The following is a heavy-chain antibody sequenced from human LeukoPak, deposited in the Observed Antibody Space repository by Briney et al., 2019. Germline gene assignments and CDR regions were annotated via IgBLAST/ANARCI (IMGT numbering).Heavy chain of an antibody. D-gene: IGHD5-12*01. J-gene: IGHJ4*02. CDR3: ATRYIVATIMFDY. CDR2: FDPEGGET. Sequence: ASVKVSCKVSGYTLTELSMHWVRQAPGKGLEWMGGFDPEGGETIYAQKFQGRVTMTEDTSTDTAYMELSSLRSEDTAVYYCATRYIVATIMFDYWGQGTLVTVSS. CDR1: GYTLTELS. V-gene: IGHV1-24*01.